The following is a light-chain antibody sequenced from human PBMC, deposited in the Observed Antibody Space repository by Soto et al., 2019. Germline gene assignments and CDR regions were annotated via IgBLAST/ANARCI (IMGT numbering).Light chain of an antibody. Sequence: QSVLTQPPSTSGTPGQRVTISCAGSSSNIGAGYDVHWYQRLPGTAPKLLIYANINRPSGVPDRFSGSKSGTSASLAITGLQTEDEADYYCQSFDSSLSAWVFGGGTKVTVL. CDR1: SSNIGAGYD. CDR3: QSFDSSLSAWV. V-gene: IGLV1-40*01. CDR2: ANI. J-gene: IGLJ3*02.